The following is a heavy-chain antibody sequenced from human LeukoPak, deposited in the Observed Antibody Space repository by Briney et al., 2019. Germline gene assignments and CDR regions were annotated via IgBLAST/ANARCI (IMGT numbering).Heavy chain of an antibody. Sequence: PGGSLRLSCAASGFTFSNYGMHWVRQAPGKGLEWVAFIQYDETNKYYADSMKGRFTISRDNSRNTLYLQTNSLRAEDTAVYYCAKVTYYHDTSGYHPDYWGQGTLVTVSS. CDR1: GFTFSNYG. D-gene: IGHD3-22*01. CDR2: IQYDETNK. CDR3: AKVTYYHDTSGYHPDY. J-gene: IGHJ4*02. V-gene: IGHV3-30*02.